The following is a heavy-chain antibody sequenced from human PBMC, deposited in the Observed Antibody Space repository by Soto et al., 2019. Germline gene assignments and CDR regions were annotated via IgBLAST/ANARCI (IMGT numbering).Heavy chain of an antibody. CDR2: INSSSSYT. CDR3: ARIIVAAGGRRYFDL. D-gene: IGHD6-13*01. Sequence: QVQLVESGGGLVKPGGSLRLSCAASGFTFSDYYMSWIRQAPGKGLEWVSYINSSSSYTNYADSVKGRFTISRDNAKNSLYLQMNSLRAEDTAVYYCARIIVAAGGRRYFDLWGRGNLVTVSS. J-gene: IGHJ2*01. CDR1: GFTFSDYY. V-gene: IGHV3-11*05.